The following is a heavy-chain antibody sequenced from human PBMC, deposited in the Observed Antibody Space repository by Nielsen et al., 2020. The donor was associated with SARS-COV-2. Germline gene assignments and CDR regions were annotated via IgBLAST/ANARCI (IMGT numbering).Heavy chain of an antibody. D-gene: IGHD3-22*01. CDR2: ISWNSGSI. CDR3: AKDYYYDSSGYAFDI. CDR1: GFTFDDYA. Sequence: LSLTCAASGFTFDDYAMHWVRQAPGKGLEWVSGISWNSGSIGYADSVKGRFTISRDNAKNSLYLQMNSLRAEDTALYYCAKDYYYDSSGYAFDIWGQGTMVTVSS. V-gene: IGHV3-9*01. J-gene: IGHJ3*02.